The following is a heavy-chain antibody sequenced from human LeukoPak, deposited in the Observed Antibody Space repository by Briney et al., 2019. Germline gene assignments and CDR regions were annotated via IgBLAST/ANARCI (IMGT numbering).Heavy chain of an antibody. V-gene: IGHV3-21*01. CDR3: ARDLSGYAQRVGY. J-gene: IGHJ4*02. D-gene: IGHD5-12*01. CDR2: ISSSSSYI. Sequence: GGSLRLSCAASGFTFSSYSMNWVRQAPGKGLEWVSSISSSSSYIYYADSVKGRFTISRDNAKNSLYLQMNSLRAEDTAVYYCARDLSGYAQRVGYWGQGTLVTVSS. CDR1: GFTFSSYS.